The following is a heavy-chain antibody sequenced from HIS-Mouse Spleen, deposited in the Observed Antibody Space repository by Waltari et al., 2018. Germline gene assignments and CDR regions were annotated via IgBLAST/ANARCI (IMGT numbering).Heavy chain of an antibody. CDR1: GFSLSTSGMC. J-gene: IGHJ4*02. V-gene: IGHV2-70*15. CDR3: ARIAEGYTSGWYAFDY. CDR2: IDWDDDK. Sequence: QVSLRESGPALVKPTQTLTLTCTFSGFSLSTSGMCVSWIRQPPGKALEWLARIDWDDDKYYSTAVKTRLTISKDTSKTQVVLTMTNMDPVDTATYYCARIAEGYTSGWYAFDYWGQGTLVTVSS. D-gene: IGHD6-19*01.